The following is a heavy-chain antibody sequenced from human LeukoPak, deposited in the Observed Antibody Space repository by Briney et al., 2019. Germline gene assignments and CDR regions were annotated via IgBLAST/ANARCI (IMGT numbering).Heavy chain of an antibody. D-gene: IGHD2-15*01. J-gene: IGHJ4*02. CDR2: ISGSGGST. V-gene: IGHV3-23*01. Sequence: YAMSWVRRAPGKGLEGVSAISGSGGSTYYADSVKGRFTISRDNSKNTLYLQMNSLRAEDTAVYYCATPPGIVVVVAATVEDYWGQGTLVTVSS. CDR1: YA. CDR3: ATPPGIVVVVAATVEDY.